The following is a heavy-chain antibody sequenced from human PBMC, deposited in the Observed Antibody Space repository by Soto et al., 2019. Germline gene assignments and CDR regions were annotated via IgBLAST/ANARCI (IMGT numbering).Heavy chain of an antibody. D-gene: IGHD3-9*01. CDR3: ATDLIPLVVQFDI. CDR1: GYTFTGHY. J-gene: IGHJ3*02. Sequence: ASVKVSCKASGYTFTGHYMHWVRQAPGQGLEWMGWINPNSGETIYAQKFQGRVTMTEDTSTDTAYMELSSLRSEDTAVYYCATDLIPLVVQFDIWGQGTMVTVSS. V-gene: IGHV1-2*02. CDR2: INPNSGET.